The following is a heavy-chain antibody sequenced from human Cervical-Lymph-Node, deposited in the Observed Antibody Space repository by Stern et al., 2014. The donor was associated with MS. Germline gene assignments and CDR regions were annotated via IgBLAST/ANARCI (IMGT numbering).Heavy chain of an antibody. CDR1: GLTFSSYG. V-gene: IGHV3-30*03. Sequence: VKLVESGGAVVQPGRSLRLCWAASGLTFSSYGMHWVRQGTGKGLEWGTVISYDGNPNYYAASVKGLFTISRYHSKNTLHLQMNSVSPDDTAIYYCARDYEDTSMLFDHWGQGTLVTVSS. CDR2: ISYDGNPN. D-gene: IGHD2-8*01. J-gene: IGHJ4*02. CDR3: ARDYEDTSMLFDH.